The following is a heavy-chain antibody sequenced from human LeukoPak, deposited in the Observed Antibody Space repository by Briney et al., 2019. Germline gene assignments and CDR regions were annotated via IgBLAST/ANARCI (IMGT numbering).Heavy chain of an antibody. CDR1: GGSISSSNW. D-gene: IGHD6-13*01. Sequence: SETLSLTCAVSGGSISSSNWWSWVRQPPGKGLEWIGEIYHSGSTNYNPSLKSRVAISVDKSKNQFSLKLSSVTAADTAVYYCARNPGGSSWYEGRFDPWGQGTLVTVSS. J-gene: IGHJ5*02. V-gene: IGHV4-4*02. CDR2: IYHSGST. CDR3: ARNPGGSSWYEGRFDP.